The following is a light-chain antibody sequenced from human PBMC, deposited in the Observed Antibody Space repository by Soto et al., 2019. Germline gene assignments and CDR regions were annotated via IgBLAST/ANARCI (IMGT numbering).Light chain of an antibody. J-gene: IGLJ1*01. V-gene: IGLV1-40*01. Sequence: QSVLTQPPSVSGAPGQRVTISCTGTSSNIGAGYEVHWYHQLPGTAPKFLVSGNDNRPSGVPDRLSASKSGTSGSLAITDLQAADEGHYYCQSYDRGLTAYVFGTGTKLTVL. CDR1: SSNIGAGYE. CDR3: QSYDRGLTAYV. CDR2: GND.